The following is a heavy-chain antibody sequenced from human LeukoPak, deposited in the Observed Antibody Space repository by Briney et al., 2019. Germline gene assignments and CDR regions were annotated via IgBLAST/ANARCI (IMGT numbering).Heavy chain of an antibody. Sequence: PSETLSLTCTVSGGSISGSSNYWGWIRQPPGKGLQWIGSIYYSGSTYYNPSLKSRVTISVNTSKNQFSLKLNSVTAADTAVYYCARDDTLDYYDSSGLSIWGQGTLVTVSS. CDR1: GGSISGSSNY. CDR3: ARDDTLDYYDSSGLSI. V-gene: IGHV4-39*07. CDR2: IYYSGST. D-gene: IGHD3-22*01. J-gene: IGHJ4*02.